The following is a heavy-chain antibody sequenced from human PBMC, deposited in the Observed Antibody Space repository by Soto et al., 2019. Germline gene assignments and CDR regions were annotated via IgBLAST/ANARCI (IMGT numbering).Heavy chain of an antibody. CDR2: INPNSGGT. CDR3: VKDHGPYHLNFEF. Sequence: ASVKVSCKASGGTFSSSAISWVRQAPGQGLEWMGWINPNSGGTNYGQKFQGWVTMTRDNSKSTVFLQMSSLRPEDTAIYYCVKDHGPYHLNFEFWGRGTLVTVSS. CDR1: GGTFSSSA. J-gene: IGHJ4*02. D-gene: IGHD2-2*01. V-gene: IGHV1-2*04.